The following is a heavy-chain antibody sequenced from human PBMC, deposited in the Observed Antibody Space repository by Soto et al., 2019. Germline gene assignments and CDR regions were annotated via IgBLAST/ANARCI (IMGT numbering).Heavy chain of an antibody. CDR2: IDTYGSAT. Sequence: PGGSLRLSCAASGFSLSGYWMHWVRQAPGKGLVWVSRIDTYGSATKYADSVEGRFSISKDNAENTLYLQMNNLRADDTAVYYCVRVLRSIGWGNGGFDKWGQGTMVTV. V-gene: IGHV3-74*01. J-gene: IGHJ3*02. D-gene: IGHD2-8*01. CDR3: VRVLRSIGWGNGGFDK. CDR1: GFSLSGYW.